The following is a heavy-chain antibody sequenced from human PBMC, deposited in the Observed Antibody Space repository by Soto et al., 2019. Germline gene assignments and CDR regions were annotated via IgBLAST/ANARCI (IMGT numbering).Heavy chain of an antibody. J-gene: IGHJ3*02. CDR1: GFTFSSYG. CDR2: IWYDGSNK. CDR3: AREGVRCTNGVCRASGAFDI. D-gene: IGHD2-8*01. Sequence: QVQLVESGGGVVQPGRSLRLSCAASGFTFSSYGMHWVRQAPGKGLEWVAVIWYDGSNKYYADSVKGRFTISRDNSKNTLYLQMNSLRAEDTAVYYCAREGVRCTNGVCRASGAFDIWGQGTMVTVSS. V-gene: IGHV3-33*01.